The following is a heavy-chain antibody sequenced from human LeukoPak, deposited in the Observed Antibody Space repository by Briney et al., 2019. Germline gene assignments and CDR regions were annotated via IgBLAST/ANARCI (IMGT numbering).Heavy chain of an antibody. J-gene: IGHJ5*02. CDR2: IIPIFGTA. Sequence: SVKVSCKASGGTFSSYAFSWVRQAPGQGLEWMGGIIPIFGTANYAQKFQGRVTITTDESTSTAYMELSSLRSEDTAVYYCAGGNCSSTSCSIWFDPWGQGTLVTVSS. D-gene: IGHD2-2*01. CDR1: GGTFSSYA. CDR3: AGGNCSSTSCSIWFDP. V-gene: IGHV1-69*05.